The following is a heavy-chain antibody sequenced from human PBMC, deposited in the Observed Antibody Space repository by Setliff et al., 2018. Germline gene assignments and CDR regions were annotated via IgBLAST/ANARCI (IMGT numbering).Heavy chain of an antibody. V-gene: IGHV4-28*01. Sequence: SETLSLTCAVSANTLSTSDYWGWVRQPPGKGLEWIGDIYKGGSTYYNPSLRSRVSMSLDTSKRQVSLNLNSVTAADTGVYYCATRTFAVIPHPGLGLDYFYGMDVWGRGTTVTVSS. J-gene: IGHJ6*02. CDR3: ATRTFAVIPHPGLGLDYFYGMDV. D-gene: IGHD2-21*01. CDR2: IYKGGST. CDR1: ANTLSTSDY.